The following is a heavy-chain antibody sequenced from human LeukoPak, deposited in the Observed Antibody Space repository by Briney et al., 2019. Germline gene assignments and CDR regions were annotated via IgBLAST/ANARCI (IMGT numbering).Heavy chain of an antibody. CDR3: VTYTSAIQYFLY. V-gene: IGHV1-2*02. D-gene: IGHD6-19*01. CDR2: VNPSGGAT. CDR1: GYDFTDYY. J-gene: IGHJ4*02. Sequence: GASVKVPCKASGYDFTDYYVHWVRQAPGQGPEWMGWVNPSGGATKYAQKFQDRVTLTRDTSISTAYLELSGLRSDDTAVYYCVTYTSAIQYFLYWGLGTLVTVSS.